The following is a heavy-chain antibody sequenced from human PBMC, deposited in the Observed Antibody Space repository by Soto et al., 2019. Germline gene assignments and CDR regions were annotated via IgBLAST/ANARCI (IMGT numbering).Heavy chain of an antibody. V-gene: IGHV3-23*01. CDR2: ISGSGGST. J-gene: IGHJ5*02. CDR3: AKGRTRGYSYGWFP. CDR1: GFTFSSYA. Sequence: GSLRLSCXASGFTFSSYAMSWVRQAPGKGLEWVSAISGSGGSTYYADSVKGRFTISRDNSKNTLYLQMNSLRAEDTAVYYCAKGRTRGYSYGWFPWGQGTLVTVSS. D-gene: IGHD5-18*01.